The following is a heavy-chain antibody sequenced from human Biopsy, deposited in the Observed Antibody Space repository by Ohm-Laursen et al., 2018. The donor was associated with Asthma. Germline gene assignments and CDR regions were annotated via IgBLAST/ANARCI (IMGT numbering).Heavy chain of an antibody. Sequence: SETLSLTCTVSGGSISNSNYYWGWIRQSPGKGLEWIGSLHYSGSPYYTFYNPSLESRVTVSAATSKNQFSLKLTSVTAADTAVYYCVRGSSSWHHGPFHYYYGLDVWGQGTTATVSS. D-gene: IGHD6-13*01. CDR1: GGSISNSNYY. CDR2: LHYSGSPYYT. J-gene: IGHJ6*02. CDR3: VRGSSSWHHGPFHYYYGLDV. V-gene: IGHV4-39*01.